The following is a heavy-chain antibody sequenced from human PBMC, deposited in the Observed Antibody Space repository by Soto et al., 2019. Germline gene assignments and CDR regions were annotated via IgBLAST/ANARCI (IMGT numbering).Heavy chain of an antibody. D-gene: IGHD3-10*01. CDR1: GGSISSYY. V-gene: IGHV4-59*01. Sequence: QVQLQESGPGLVKPSETLSLTCTVSGGSISSYYWSWIRQPPGKGLEWIGYIYYSGSTNYNPSLKSRVTISVDTSKNQYSLQLSSVTAADTAVYYCARYSQGVLWFGELGGQGTLVTVSS. J-gene: IGHJ4*02. CDR3: ARYSQGVLWFGEL. CDR2: IYYSGST.